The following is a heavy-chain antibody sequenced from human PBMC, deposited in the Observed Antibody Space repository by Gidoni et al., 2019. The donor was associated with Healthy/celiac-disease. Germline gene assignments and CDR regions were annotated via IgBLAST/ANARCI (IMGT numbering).Heavy chain of an antibody. CDR1: GFTFSSYA. CDR3: AKDLRDTAMVPLYYFDY. D-gene: IGHD5-18*01. CDR2: FSGSGGST. Sequence: EVQLLESGGGLVQPGGSLRLSCAASGFTFSSYALSWVRQAPGQGLEWFSAFSGSGGSTYYADSVKGRFTISRDNSKNTLYLQMNSLRAEDTAVYYCAKDLRDTAMVPLYYFDYWGQGTLVTVSS. J-gene: IGHJ4*02. V-gene: IGHV3-23*01.